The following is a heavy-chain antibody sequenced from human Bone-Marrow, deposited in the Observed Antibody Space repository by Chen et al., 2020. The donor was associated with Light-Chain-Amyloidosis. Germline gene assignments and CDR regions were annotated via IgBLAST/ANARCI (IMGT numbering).Heavy chain of an antibody. CDR1: GYTFPNYW. J-gene: IGHJ4*02. V-gene: IGHV5-51*01. D-gene: IGHD5-12*01. Sequence: EVQLEQSGPEVKKPGESLKISCKGSGYTFPNYWIGWVRQMPGKGLEWMGVIYPDDSDAIYSPSFDGQVTISADKSITTAYLQWRSLKASDTAMYYCARRRDGYNFDYWGQGTLVTVSS. CDR3: ARRRDGYNFDY. CDR2: IYPDDSDA.